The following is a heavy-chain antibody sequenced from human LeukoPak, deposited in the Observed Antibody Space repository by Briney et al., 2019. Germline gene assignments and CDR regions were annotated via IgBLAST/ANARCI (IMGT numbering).Heavy chain of an antibody. CDR1: GGSFSGYY. J-gene: IGHJ4*02. Sequence: SETLSLTCAVYGGSFSGYYWSWIRQPPGKGLEWIGSIFYTGSTYYSPSLKSRVTISVDTSKNQLSLKLSSVTAADTAVYYCARRGSRWYWYFDYWGQGTLVTVSS. CDR3: ARRGSRWYWYFDY. D-gene: IGHD6-13*01. CDR2: IFYTGST. V-gene: IGHV4-34*12.